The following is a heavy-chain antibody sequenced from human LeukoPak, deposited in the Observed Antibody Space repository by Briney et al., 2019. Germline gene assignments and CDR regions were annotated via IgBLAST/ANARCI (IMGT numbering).Heavy chain of an antibody. Sequence: GGSLRLSCAASGFTFSSYAMHWVRQAPGKGLEWVAVISYDGSNKYYADSVKGRFTISRDNSKNTLYLQMNSLRAEGTAVYYCARGQLVREPWFDPWGQGTLVTVSS. CDR2: ISYDGSNK. J-gene: IGHJ5*02. D-gene: IGHD6-13*01. CDR3: ARGQLVREPWFDP. CDR1: GFTFSSYA. V-gene: IGHV3-30-3*01.